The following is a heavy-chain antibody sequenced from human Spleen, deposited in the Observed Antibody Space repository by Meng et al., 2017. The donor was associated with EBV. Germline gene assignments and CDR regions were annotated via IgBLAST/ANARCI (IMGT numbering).Heavy chain of an antibody. V-gene: IGHV4-4*02. D-gene: IGHD3-16*01. CDR3: AQRERWGLDP. J-gene: IGHJ5*02. Sequence: QVQLQKSGPGLVKPSGTLSLTCAVSGGSISSSNWWNWVRQAPGKGLEWIGEIYHSGSTSYNPSLESRVTISIDKSKNQVSLKLTSVTAADTAVYYCAQRERWGLDPWGQGTLVTVSS. CDR1: GGSISSSNW. CDR2: IYHSGST.